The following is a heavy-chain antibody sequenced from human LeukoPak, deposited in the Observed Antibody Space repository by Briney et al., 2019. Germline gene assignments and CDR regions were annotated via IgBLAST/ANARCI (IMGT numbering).Heavy chain of an antibody. Sequence: ASVKVSCKASGYTFTSYGISWVRQAPGQGLEWMGWISAYNGNTNYAQKLQGRVTMTTDTSTSTAYMELRSLRSDDTAVYYCARDGGTYDSSGYLVFWGTTCHNYYFDYWGQGTLVTVSS. D-gene: IGHD3-22*01. J-gene: IGHJ4*02. CDR2: ISAYNGNT. V-gene: IGHV1-18*01. CDR1: GYTFTSYG. CDR3: ARDGGTYDSSGYLVFWGTTCHNYYFDY.